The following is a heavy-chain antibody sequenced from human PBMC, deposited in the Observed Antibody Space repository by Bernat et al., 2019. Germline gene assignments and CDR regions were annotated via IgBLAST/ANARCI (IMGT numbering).Heavy chain of an antibody. CDR2: INPSGGST. CDR1: GYTFTSYY. CDR3: ARDVMATMYYFDY. J-gene: IGHJ4*02. V-gene: IGHV1-46*03. D-gene: IGHD5-24*01. Sequence: QVQLVQSGAEVKKPGASVKVSCKASGYTFTSYYMHWVRQAPGQGLEWMGIINPSGGSTSYAQRFQGRVTMTRDTSTSTVYMELSSLRSEETAVYCCARDVMATMYYFDYWGQGTLVTVSS.